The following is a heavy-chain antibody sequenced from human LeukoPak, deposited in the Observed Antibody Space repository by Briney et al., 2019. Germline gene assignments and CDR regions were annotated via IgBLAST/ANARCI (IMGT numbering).Heavy chain of an antibody. Sequence: SLRLSCAASRFTLTSYDMSGVRHGPRKGLEWIYASSHSGGDPYYADPVKGHFTISHANSKNTPDLQKNSLRAEDTAVYYCAEAFYGSGYGWAPFGYWGQGTLVTVSS. CDR2: SSHSGGDP. D-gene: IGHD6-19*01. CDR1: RFTLTSYD. V-gene: IGHV3-23*01. J-gene: IGHJ4*02. CDR3: AEAFYGSGYGWAPFGY.